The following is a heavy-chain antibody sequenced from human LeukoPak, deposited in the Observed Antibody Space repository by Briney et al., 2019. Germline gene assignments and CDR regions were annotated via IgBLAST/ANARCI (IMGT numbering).Heavy chain of an antibody. D-gene: IGHD2-2*01. CDR1: GGTFSSYA. Sequence: GASVKVSCKASGGTFSSYAISWVRQAPGQGLEWMGGIIPIFGTANYAQEFQGRVTITADESTSTAYMELSSLRSEDTAVYYCARDLQAGSYFDYWGQGTLVTVSS. J-gene: IGHJ4*02. V-gene: IGHV1-69*13. CDR2: IIPIFGTA. CDR3: ARDLQAGSYFDY.